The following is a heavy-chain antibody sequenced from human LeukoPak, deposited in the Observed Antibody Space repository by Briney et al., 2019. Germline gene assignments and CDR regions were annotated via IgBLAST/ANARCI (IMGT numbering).Heavy chain of an antibody. CDR2: ISCNCGST. J-gene: IGHJ4*02. CDR1: GFTFSDYA. D-gene: IGHD3-22*01. CDR3: AKVRPFTPIAVVPEYFDY. Sequence: GGSLRLSCAASGFTFSDYAITWVRQAPGKGLEWVSHISCNCGSTSYADSVRGRFPVSRDNSKNMLYLQMNSLRVDDTAVYYCAKVRPFTPIAVVPEYFDYWGQGTLVAVSS. V-gene: IGHV3-23*01.